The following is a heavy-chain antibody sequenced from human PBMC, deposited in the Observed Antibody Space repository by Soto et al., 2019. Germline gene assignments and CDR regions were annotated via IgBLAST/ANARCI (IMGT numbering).Heavy chain of an antibody. V-gene: IGHV3-11*01. Sequence: GGSLRLSCAASGFTFSDYYMSWIRQAPGKGLEWVSYISSSGSTIYYADSVKGRFTFSRDNAKNSLYLQMNSLRAEDTAVYYCARISVHCTSGVCANNWFGPWGQGTLVTVSS. CDR3: ARISVHCTSGVCANNWFGP. D-gene: IGHD2-8*01. CDR1: GFTFSDYY. J-gene: IGHJ5*02. CDR2: ISSSGSTI.